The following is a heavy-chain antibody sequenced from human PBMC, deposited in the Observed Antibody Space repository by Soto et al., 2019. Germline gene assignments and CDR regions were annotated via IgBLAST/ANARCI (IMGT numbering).Heavy chain of an antibody. Sequence: QVQLQESGPGLVKPSQTLSLTCTVSGGSISSGGYYWSWIRQHPGKGLEWIGYIYYSGSTYYNPSLKSRVTRSVDTSKNQFSLKLSSVTAADTAVYYCARDGTYDSSGYYLVYAFDIWGQGTMVTVSS. D-gene: IGHD3-22*01. J-gene: IGHJ3*02. CDR3: ARDGTYDSSGYYLVYAFDI. CDR1: GGSISSGGYY. CDR2: IYYSGST. V-gene: IGHV4-31*03.